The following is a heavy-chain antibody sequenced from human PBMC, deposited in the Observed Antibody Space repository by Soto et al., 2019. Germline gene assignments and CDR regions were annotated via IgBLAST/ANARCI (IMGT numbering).Heavy chain of an antibody. CDR1: GGSISSGGYY. J-gene: IGHJ4*02. V-gene: IGHV4-31*03. Sequence: SETLSLTCTVSGGSISSGGYYWSWIRQHPGKGLEWIGYIYYSGSTYYNPSLKSRVTISVDTSKNQFSLKLSSVTAADTAVYYCARDSPSGPVSWGQGTLVTVSS. CDR2: IYYSGST. CDR3: ARDSPSGPVS.